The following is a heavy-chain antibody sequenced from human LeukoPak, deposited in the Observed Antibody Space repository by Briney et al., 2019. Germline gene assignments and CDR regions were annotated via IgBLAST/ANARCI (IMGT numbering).Heavy chain of an antibody. D-gene: IGHD3-22*01. Sequence: GGSLRLSCAASGFTFSNAWMSWVRQAPGKGLEWVSYISSSGDTIYYADSVKGRFTISRDNAKNSLYLQMNSLRAEDTAVYYCARDLSTMIPDWGQGTLVTVSS. CDR2: ISSSGDTI. CDR1: GFTFSNAW. V-gene: IGHV3-11*04. J-gene: IGHJ4*02. CDR3: ARDLSTMIPD.